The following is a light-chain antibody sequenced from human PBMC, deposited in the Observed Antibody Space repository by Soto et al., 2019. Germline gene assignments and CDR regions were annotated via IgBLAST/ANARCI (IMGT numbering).Light chain of an antibody. CDR2: RNN. V-gene: IGLV1-47*01. CDR1: SSNIGNNY. Sequence: QSVLTQPPSASGTPGQRVTISCSGSSSNIGNNYVYWYQQLPGTAPKLLMYRNNKRPSGVADRFSGSKSGTSASLAISGLRCEDEDEYHCAAWAASLSGPVVFGGGTKLTVL. J-gene: IGLJ2*01. CDR3: AAWAASLSGPVV.